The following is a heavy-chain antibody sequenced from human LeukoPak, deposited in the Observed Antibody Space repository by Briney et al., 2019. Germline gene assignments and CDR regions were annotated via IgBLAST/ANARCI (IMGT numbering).Heavy chain of an antibody. CDR1: GFTFSNAW. D-gene: IGHD1-26*01. J-gene: IGHJ4*02. V-gene: IGHV3-15*01. CDR2: IKSKTDGGTT. CDR3: TRGRGSYYFDY. Sequence: GGSLRLSCAASGFTFSNAWMSWVRQAPGKGLEWVGRIKSKTDGGTTDYAAPVKGRFTISRDDSKNTLYLQMNSLKTEDTAVYYCTRGRGSYYFDYWGQGTLVTVSS.